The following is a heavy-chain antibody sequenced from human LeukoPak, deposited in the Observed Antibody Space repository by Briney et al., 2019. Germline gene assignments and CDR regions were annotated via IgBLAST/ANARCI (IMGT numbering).Heavy chain of an antibody. CDR1: GFTFDDYA. CDR3: ARGSVLRYFDWLPRNWGYYYGMDV. V-gene: IGHV3-9*01. CDR2: TSWNSGSI. D-gene: IGHD3-9*01. Sequence: GGSLRLSCAASGFTFDDYAMHWVRQAPGKGLEWVSGTSWNSGSIGYADSVKGRFTISRDNAKNSLYLQMNSLRAEDTALYYCARGSVLRYFDWLPRNWGYYYGMDVWGQGTTVTVSS. J-gene: IGHJ6*02.